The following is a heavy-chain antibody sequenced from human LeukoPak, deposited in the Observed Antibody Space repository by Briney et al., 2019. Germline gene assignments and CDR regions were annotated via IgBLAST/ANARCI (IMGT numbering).Heavy chain of an antibody. D-gene: IGHD4-17*01. Sequence: PSETLSLTCTVSGGSISSGDYYWSWIRQPPGKGLEWIGYIYYSGSTYYNPSLKSRVTISVDTSKNQFSLKLSSVTAADTAVYYCARENYGDYGITNADYWGQGTLVTVSS. CDR2: IYYSGST. J-gene: IGHJ4*02. CDR1: GGSISSGDYY. CDR3: ARENYGDYGITNADY. V-gene: IGHV4-30-4*08.